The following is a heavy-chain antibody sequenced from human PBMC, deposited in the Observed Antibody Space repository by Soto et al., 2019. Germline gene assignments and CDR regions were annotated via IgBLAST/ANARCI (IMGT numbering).Heavy chain of an antibody. Sequence: EVQLVESGGGLVQPGGSLRLSCAASGFTFSSHWMHWVRQAPGKGLVWVSRINSDGTSTNYADSVKGRFTISRDNAKNTLDLQMNSLRGEDTAVYHCASPYTATIHNGLNSWGQGTLVTVSS. V-gene: IGHV3-74*01. CDR1: GFTFSSHW. D-gene: IGHD5-12*01. CDR3: ASPYTATIHNGLNS. CDR2: INSDGTST. J-gene: IGHJ4*02.